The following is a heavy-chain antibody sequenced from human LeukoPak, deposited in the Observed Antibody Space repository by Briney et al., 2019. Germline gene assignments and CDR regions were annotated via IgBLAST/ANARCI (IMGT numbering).Heavy chain of an antibody. V-gene: IGHV4-39*01. CDR3: ARHRTAYRGYSGYYWFDP. D-gene: IGHD5-12*01. CDR2: IYYSGST. J-gene: IGHJ5*02. Sequence: SETLSLTCTVSGGSISSSSYYWGWIRQPPGKGLEWIGSIYYSGSTYYNPSLKSRVTISVDPSKNQFSLRLSSVTAADTAVYYCARHRTAYRGYSGYYWFDPWGQGTLVTVSS. CDR1: GGSISSSSYY.